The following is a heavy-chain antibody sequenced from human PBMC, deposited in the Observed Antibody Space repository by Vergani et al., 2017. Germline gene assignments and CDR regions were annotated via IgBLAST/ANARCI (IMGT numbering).Heavy chain of an antibody. CDR1: GFTFSNYD. D-gene: IGHD3-3*01. CDR2: ISSSGTTI. Sequence: EVQLVESGGGLVQPGGSLRLSCAGSGFTFSNYDMNWVRQAPGKGLEWVSYISSSGTTIYYADSVKGRFTISRDNAENSLFLQMDRLRAEDTAVYYCAGYDLGVAIRVGWGQGTLVTVSS. V-gene: IGHV3-48*03. CDR3: AGYDLGVAIRVG. J-gene: IGHJ4*02.